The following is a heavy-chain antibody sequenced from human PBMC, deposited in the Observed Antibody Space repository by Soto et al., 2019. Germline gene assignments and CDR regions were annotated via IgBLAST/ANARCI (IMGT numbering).Heavy chain of an antibody. D-gene: IGHD1-26*01. CDR2: ITSTSSTI. CDR1: GFTFSSYS. CDR3: ARAWSGNYRSYGLAV. Sequence: PGGSLRLSCVASGFTFSSYSMSWVRQAPGQGLEWVSYITSTSSTIYYADSVKGRFTISRDGAKNSLYLQMNSLRDEDTAVYYCARAWSGNYRSYGLAVRAQGTTVPVSS. J-gene: IGHJ6*02. V-gene: IGHV3-48*02.